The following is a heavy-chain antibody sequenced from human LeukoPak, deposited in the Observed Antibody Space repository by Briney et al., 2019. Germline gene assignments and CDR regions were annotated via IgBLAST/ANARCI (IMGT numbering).Heavy chain of an antibody. J-gene: IGHJ4*02. CDR1: GFTSTSSA. CDR3: AALGYDSSGY. V-gene: IGHV1-58*02. D-gene: IGHD3-22*01. CDR2: IVVGSGNT. Sequence: SVKVSCKASGFTSTSSAMQWVRQARGQRLEWIGWIVVGSGNTNYAQKFQERVTITRDMSTSTAYMELSSLRSEDTAVYYCAALGYDSSGYWGQGTLVTVSS.